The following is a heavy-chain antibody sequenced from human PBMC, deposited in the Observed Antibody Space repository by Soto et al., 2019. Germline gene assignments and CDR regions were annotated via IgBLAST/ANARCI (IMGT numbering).Heavy chain of an antibody. J-gene: IGHJ4*02. CDR2: IIPIFGTA. CDR3: ARARLTYYYDSSGYFPDDY. V-gene: IGHV1-69*01. D-gene: IGHD3-22*01. Sequence: SGAEVKKPGSSVKVSCKASGGTFSSYAISWVRQAPGQGLEWMGGIIPIFGTANYAQKFQGRVTITADESTSTAYMELSSLRSEDTAVYYCARARLTYYYDSSGYFPDDYWGQGTLVTVSS. CDR1: GGTFSSYA.